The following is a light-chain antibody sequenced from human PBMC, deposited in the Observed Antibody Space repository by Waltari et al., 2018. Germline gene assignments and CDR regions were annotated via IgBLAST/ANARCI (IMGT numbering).Light chain of an antibody. CDR2: EGS. CDR1: RSDVGSYNF. Sequence: QSALTQPASVSGSPGQSITISCTGTRSDVGSYNFVSWYQHHPGKAPKLMIFEGSRRPSGISNRFSGSKSGNTASLTISGLQAEDEADYYCCSYAGSRTYVFGAGTKVTVL. V-gene: IGLV2-23*01. J-gene: IGLJ1*01. CDR3: CSYAGSRTYV.